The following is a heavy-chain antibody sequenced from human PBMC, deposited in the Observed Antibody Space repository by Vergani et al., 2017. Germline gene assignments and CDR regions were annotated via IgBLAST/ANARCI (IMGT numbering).Heavy chain of an antibody. Sequence: QVQLQESGPGLVKPSETLSLTCTVSGGPISSYYWSWIRQPPGQGLEWIGYIYYSGSTNYNPSLKSRVTISVDTSKNQFSLKLSSMTAADTAVYYCARTDTAMAIDYWGQGTLVTVSS. J-gene: IGHJ4*02. V-gene: IGHV4-59*01. CDR3: ARTDTAMAIDY. D-gene: IGHD5-18*01. CDR2: IYYSGST. CDR1: GGPISSYY.